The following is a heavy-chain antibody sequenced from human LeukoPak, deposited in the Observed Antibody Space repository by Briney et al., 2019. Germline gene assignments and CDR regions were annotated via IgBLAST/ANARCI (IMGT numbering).Heavy chain of an antibody. CDR1: GYSISSGYF. CDR3: ACLTTADAFDI. J-gene: IGHJ3*02. CDR2: IYDSGST. Sequence: SETLSLTCTVSGYSISSGYFWGWIRQPPGKGLEWIGYIYDSGSTNYNPSLKSRVTISVDTSKNQFSLKLSSVTAADTAVYYCACLTTADAFDIWGQGTMVTVSS. V-gene: IGHV4-61*01. D-gene: IGHD3-22*01.